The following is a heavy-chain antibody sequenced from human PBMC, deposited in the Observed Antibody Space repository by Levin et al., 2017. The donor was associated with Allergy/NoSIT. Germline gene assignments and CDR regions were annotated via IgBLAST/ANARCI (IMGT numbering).Heavy chain of an antibody. CDR3: ARHGNDFWSGYYYFDY. J-gene: IGHJ4*02. CDR2: IYYSGST. V-gene: IGHV4-59*08. CDR1: GGSISSYY. Sequence: KAGGSLRLSCTVSGGSISSYYWSWIRQPPGKGLEWIGYIYYSGSTNYNPSLKSRVTISVDTSKNQFSLKLSSVTAADTAVYYCARHGNDFWSGYYYFDYWGQGTLVTVSS. D-gene: IGHD3-3*01.